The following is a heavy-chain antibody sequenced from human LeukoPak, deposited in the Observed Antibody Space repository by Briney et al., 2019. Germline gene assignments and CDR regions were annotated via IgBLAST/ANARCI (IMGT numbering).Heavy chain of an antibody. CDR1: GYTFTGYY. CDR3: ARDEGDYYDSTY. D-gene: IGHD3-22*01. J-gene: IGHJ4*02. V-gene: IGHV1-2*02. CDR2: INPNSGGT. Sequence: ASVKVSYKASGYTFTGYYMHWVRQAPGQGLEWMGWINPNSGGTNYAQKFQGRVTMTRDTSISTAYMELSRLRSDDTAVYYCARDEGDYYDSTYWGQGTLVTVSS.